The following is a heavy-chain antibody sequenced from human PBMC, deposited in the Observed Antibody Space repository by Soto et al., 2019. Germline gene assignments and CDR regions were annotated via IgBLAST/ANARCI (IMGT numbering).Heavy chain of an antibody. CDR3: ARQCGGGCSTAFDL. CDR1: GFTVSSNF. J-gene: IGHJ3*01. Sequence: HLVESGGGLVQPGGSLRLSCAASGFTVSSNFMNWVSQSPGKGLEWLAVLYPGPGTYYSDSVKDRFTISRDNSKNTLFLQLDGLRAEDTAMYYCARQCGGGCSTAFDLWGQGTVVTVSP. D-gene: IGHD2-21*01. CDR2: LYPGPGT. V-gene: IGHV3-66*04.